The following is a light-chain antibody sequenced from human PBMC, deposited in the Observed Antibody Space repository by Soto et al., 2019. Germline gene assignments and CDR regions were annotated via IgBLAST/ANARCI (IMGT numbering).Light chain of an antibody. V-gene: IGKV1-39*01. CDR3: HQSYSTFT. CDR1: QSISSY. Sequence: DIQMTQSPSSLSASVGDRVTITCRASQSISSYLNWYQQKPGKAPKLLIYAASSLQSGVPSRFCSSGSGTDFAITISRLQSEVFATDYGHQSYSTFTFSQGTRLEIK. J-gene: IGKJ5*01. CDR2: AAS.